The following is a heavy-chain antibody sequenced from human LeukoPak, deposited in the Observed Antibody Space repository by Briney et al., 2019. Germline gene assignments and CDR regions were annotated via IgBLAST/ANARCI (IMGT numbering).Heavy chain of an antibody. CDR2: ISTSAST. V-gene: IGHV4-4*07. J-gene: IGHJ4*02. CDR3: ARDAEYSSSLAFDY. CDR1: GGSISSYY. Sequence: PSETLSLTCTVSGGSISSYYWSWLRQPAGKGLEWIGRISTSASTTYNPSLKSRVIVSLDTSKNQFSLRLSSVTAADTAVYYCARDAEYSSSLAFDYWGQGTLVTVSS. D-gene: IGHD6-6*01.